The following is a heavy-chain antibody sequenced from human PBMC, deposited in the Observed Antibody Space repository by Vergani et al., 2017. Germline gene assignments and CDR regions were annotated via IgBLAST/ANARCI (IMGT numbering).Heavy chain of an antibody. Sequence: EVQLLESGGGLVQPGGSLRLSCAASGFTFSSYAMSWVRQAPGKGLEWVSAISGSGGSTYYADSVKGRFTISRDNSKNTLYLQMNSLRAEDTAVYYCARRTRFGELLYHPDLYGMDIWGQGTTVTVSS. CDR3: ARRTRFGELLYHPDLYGMDI. J-gene: IGHJ6*02. V-gene: IGHV3-23*01. D-gene: IGHD3-10*01. CDR1: GFTFSSYA. CDR2: ISGSGGST.